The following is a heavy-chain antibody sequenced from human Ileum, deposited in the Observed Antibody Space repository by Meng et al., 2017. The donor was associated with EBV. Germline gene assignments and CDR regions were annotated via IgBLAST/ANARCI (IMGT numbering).Heavy chain of an antibody. CDR1: SGFVSGHPV. J-gene: IGHJ4*02. CDR2: IYHSGAT. D-gene: IGHD2-21*02. Sequence: QLQVADPGRVMPSGTVSLTGTVTSGFVSGHPVWRWVRQPPGAGLEWIGQIYHSGATNYNPSLKSRVTISVDTSENQFSLEFNSVTAADTAVYYCARIPYGDIYSAYFDYWSPGTLVTVSS. CDR3: ARIPYGDIYSAYFDY. V-gene: IGHV4-4*02.